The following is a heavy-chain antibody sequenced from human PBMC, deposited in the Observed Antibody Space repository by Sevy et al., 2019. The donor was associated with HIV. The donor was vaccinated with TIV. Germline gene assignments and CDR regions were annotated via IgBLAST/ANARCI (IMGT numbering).Heavy chain of an antibody. CDR2: IYHTGNT. CDR1: GGSISSGGYS. V-gene: IGHV4-30-2*01. CDR3: ARAAARMTTVTHFDY. J-gene: IGHJ4*02. D-gene: IGHD4-17*01. Sequence: SETLSLTCAVSGGSISSGGYSWNWIRQPPGKGLEWIGYIYHTGNTYYNPSLKSRVTISVDRSNNQFSLKLNSVTAADTAVYHCARAAARMTTVTHFDYWGQGTLVTVSS.